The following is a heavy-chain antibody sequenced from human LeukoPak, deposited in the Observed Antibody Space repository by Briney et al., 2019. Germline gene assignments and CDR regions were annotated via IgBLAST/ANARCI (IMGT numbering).Heavy chain of an antibody. D-gene: IGHD3-16*02. CDR3: ARESPRYIGLRNI. Sequence: ASVKVSCEASGYTFTSYGISWVRQAPGQGLEWMGGIIPIFGTANYAQKFQGRVTITADKSTSTAYMELSSLRSEDTAVYYCARESPRYIGLRNIWGQGTMVTVSS. V-gene: IGHV1-69*06. CDR1: GYTFTSYG. CDR2: IIPIFGTA. J-gene: IGHJ3*02.